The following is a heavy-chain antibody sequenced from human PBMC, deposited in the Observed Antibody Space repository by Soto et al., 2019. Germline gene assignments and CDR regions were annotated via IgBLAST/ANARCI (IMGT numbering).Heavy chain of an antibody. V-gene: IGHV1-3*01. Sequence: QVQLVQSGAEVKKPGASEKVSCKASGYTFTSYAMHWVRQAPGQRLEWMGWINAGNGNTKYSQKFQGRVTITRDTSASTAYMELSSLRSEDTAVYYCARSIVVVTSFDYWGQGTLVTVSS. CDR1: GYTFTSYA. CDR3: ARSIVVVTSFDY. J-gene: IGHJ4*02. CDR2: INAGNGNT. D-gene: IGHD3-22*01.